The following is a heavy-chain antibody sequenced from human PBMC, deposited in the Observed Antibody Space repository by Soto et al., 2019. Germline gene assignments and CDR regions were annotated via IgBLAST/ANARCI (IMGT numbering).Heavy chain of an antibody. J-gene: IGHJ4*02. CDR2: ISSSGGST. Sequence: GGSLRLSCAASGFTFSSYAMSWVRQAPGKGLEWVSAISSSGGSTYYADSVKGRFTISRDNSKNTLYLQMNSLRADDTAVYYCAKDREGYCSGTSCLYYFDYWGQGALVTVSS. CDR1: GFTFSSYA. CDR3: AKDREGYCSGTSCLYYFDY. V-gene: IGHV3-23*01. D-gene: IGHD2-2*01.